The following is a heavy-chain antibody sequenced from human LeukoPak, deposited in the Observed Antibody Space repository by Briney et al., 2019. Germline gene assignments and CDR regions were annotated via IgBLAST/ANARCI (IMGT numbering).Heavy chain of an antibody. CDR3: AKNRDASCYSNFDN. CDR2: ICGSGIST. CDR1: GFTFSSNA. V-gene: IGHV3-23*01. Sequence: GGSLRPSCAASGFTFSSNAMTWVRQAPGKGLEWVSVICGSGISTYYADSVKGRFTISRDNSKNTLYLQMNSLRAEDTATYYCAKNRDASCYSNFDNWGQGTLVTVSS. J-gene: IGHJ4*02. D-gene: IGHD2-15*01.